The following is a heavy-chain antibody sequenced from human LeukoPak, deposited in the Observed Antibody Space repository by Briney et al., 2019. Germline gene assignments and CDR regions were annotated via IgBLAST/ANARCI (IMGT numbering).Heavy chain of an antibody. CDR1: GFTFSSYA. CDR3: ARIGTTTRGPAGLDV. D-gene: IGHD2/OR15-2a*01. J-gene: IGHJ6*02. CDR2: IASGGGANR. Sequence: PGGSLRLSCAASGFTFSSYAMNWVRQTPGKGLEWGSYIASGGGANRFYSESVKGRFTISRDNAKNSLYLHMNSLRAEDTGVYYCARIGTTTRGPAGLDVWGQGTTVTVSS. V-gene: IGHV3-48*03.